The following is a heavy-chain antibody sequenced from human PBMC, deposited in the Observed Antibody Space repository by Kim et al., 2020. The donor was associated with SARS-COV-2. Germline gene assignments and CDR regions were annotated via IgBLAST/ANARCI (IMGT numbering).Heavy chain of an antibody. CDR1: GYSFTSYW. CDR3: ARHNSVLGIAAAGRDFYYYGIDV. Sequence: GESLKISCKGSGYSFTSYWIGWVRQMPGKGLEWMGIIYPGDSDTRYSPSFQGQVTISADKSISTAYLQWRSLKASDTAMYSCARHNSVLGIAAAGRDFYYYGIDVWGQGTTVTVSS. CDR2: IYPGDSDT. J-gene: IGHJ6*02. D-gene: IGHD6-13*01. V-gene: IGHV5-51*01.